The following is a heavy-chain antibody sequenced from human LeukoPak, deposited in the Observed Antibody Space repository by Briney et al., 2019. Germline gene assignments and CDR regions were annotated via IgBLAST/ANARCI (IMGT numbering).Heavy chain of an antibody. J-gene: IGHJ4*02. D-gene: IGHD3-10*01. CDR2: ISGSGGST. CDR1: GFTFSRYA. V-gene: IGHV3-23*01. CDR3: AKERDYYGLGPPDY. Sequence: PGGSLRLSCAASGFTFSRYAMSWVRQAPGKGLEWVSAISGSGGSTYYADSVKGRFTISRDNSKNTLYLQMNSLRAGDTAVYYCAKERDYYGLGPPDYWGQGTLVTVSS.